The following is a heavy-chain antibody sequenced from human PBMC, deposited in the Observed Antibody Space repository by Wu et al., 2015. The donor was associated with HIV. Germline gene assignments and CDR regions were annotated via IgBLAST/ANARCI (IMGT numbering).Heavy chain of an antibody. J-gene: IGHJ4*02. CDR1: GYTFTSYG. D-gene: IGHD3-3*01. CDR2: ISTYNGDT. Sequence: QVQVVQSGAEVKKPGASVKVSCKTSGYTFTSYGISWVRQAPGQGLEWMGWISTYNGDTNYAQKVQGRVTMTTDTSTSTAYMELRSLKSDDTAVYFCARTVSGHDYFDFWGQGSLVTSPQ. CDR3: ARTVSGHDYFDF. V-gene: IGHV1-18*01.